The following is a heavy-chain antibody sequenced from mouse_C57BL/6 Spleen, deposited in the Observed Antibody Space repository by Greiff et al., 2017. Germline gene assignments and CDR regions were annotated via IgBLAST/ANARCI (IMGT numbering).Heavy chain of an antibody. Sequence: EVQVVESGGGLVQPKGSLKLSCAASGFTFNTYAMHWVRQAPGKGLEWVARIRSKSSNYATYYADSVKDRFTISRDDSQSMLYLQMNNLKTEDTAMYYCVRDRDGYYPYWYVDVWGTGTTVTVSS. CDR3: VRDRDGYYPYWYVDV. D-gene: IGHD2-3*01. J-gene: IGHJ1*03. CDR1: GFTFNTYA. V-gene: IGHV10-3*01. CDR2: IRSKSSNYAT.